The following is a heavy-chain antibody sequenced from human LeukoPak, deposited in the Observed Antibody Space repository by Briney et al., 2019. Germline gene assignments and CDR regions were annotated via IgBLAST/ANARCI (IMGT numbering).Heavy chain of an antibody. V-gene: IGHV3-7*01. CDR2: IKEDGSDK. Sequence: WIRQAPGKGLEWVANIKEDGSDKYYVDSVKGRFTISRDNAKNSLYLQMNSLRAEDTAVYYCARGGWVPFDYWGQGTLVTVSS. J-gene: IGHJ4*02. D-gene: IGHD1-1*01. CDR3: ARGGWVPFDY.